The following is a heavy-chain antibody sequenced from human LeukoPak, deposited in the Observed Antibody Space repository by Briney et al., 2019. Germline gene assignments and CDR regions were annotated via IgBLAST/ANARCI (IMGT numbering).Heavy chain of an antibody. Sequence: GGSLRLSCAASGFIFSNYAMHWVRQAPGKGLECVARISSDGSKTYHTDSVKGRFTISRDNSKNTLYLQMNSLIAEETHVYYCARQGNWNDNPHGMDVWGQGPTVTVSS. CDR3: ARQGNWNDNPHGMDV. J-gene: IGHJ6*01. D-gene: IGHD1-1*01. CDR1: GFIFSNYA. CDR2: ISSDGSKT. V-gene: IGHV3-30*07.